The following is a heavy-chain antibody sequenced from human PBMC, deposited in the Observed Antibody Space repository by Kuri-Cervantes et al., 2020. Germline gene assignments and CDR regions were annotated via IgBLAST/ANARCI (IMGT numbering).Heavy chain of an antibody. J-gene: IGHJ4*02. CDR1: GFTFSSYA. V-gene: IGHV3-30-3*01. CDR2: ISYDGSNK. CDR3: AKDYANSGYPIDY. D-gene: IGHD3-22*01. Sequence: LSLTCAASGFTFSSYAMHWVRQAPGKGLEWVAVISYDGSNKYYADSVKGRFTISRDNSKNTLYLQMNSLRAEDTAVYYCAKDYANSGYPIDYWGQGTLVTVSS.